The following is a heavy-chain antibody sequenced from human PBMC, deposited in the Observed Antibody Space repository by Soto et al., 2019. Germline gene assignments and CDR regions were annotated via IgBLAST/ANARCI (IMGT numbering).Heavy chain of an antibody. D-gene: IGHD3-22*01. CDR3: ARDDSSGYPDY. V-gene: IGHV4-34*01. CDR2: INHSGST. Sequence: QVQLQQWGAGLLKPSETLSLTCAVYGGSFSGYYWSWIRQPPGKGLEWIGEINHSGSTNYNPPLKSRVTISVDTSKNQFSLKLSSVTAADTAVYYCARDDSSGYPDYWGQGTLVTVSS. CDR1: GGSFSGYY. J-gene: IGHJ4*02.